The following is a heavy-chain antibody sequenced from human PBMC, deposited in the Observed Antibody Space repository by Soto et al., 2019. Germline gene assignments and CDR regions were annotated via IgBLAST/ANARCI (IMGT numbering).Heavy chain of an antibody. CDR3: AKLGFCGGDPCYPLDI. V-gene: IGHV1-69*13. J-gene: IGHJ3*02. Sequence: SVKVSCKASGGTFSSYAISWVRQAPGQGLEWMGGIIPIFGTANYAQKFQGRVTITADESTSTVYMDLSSLRSEDTAVYYCAKLGFCGGDPCYPLDIWGQGTKVTVSS. CDR1: GGTFSSYA. CDR2: IIPIFGTA. D-gene: IGHD2-21*01.